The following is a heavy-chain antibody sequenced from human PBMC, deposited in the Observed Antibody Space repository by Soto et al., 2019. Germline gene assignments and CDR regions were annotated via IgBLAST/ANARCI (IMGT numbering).Heavy chain of an antibody. CDR3: TRSPHNDTKVSYNGMDV. CDR1: GHSISSGFYY. CDR2: IYDSGST. J-gene: IGHJ6*02. V-gene: IGHV4-38-2*01. Sequence: PSGTLALTCAVSGHSISSGFYYWGWIRQPPGKGLEWIGSIYDSGSTYYNPSLKSRVTMSVDTSKNQFSLKLPSVTAADAGMYFCTRSPHNDTKVSYNGMDVWGQGTTVTVSS.